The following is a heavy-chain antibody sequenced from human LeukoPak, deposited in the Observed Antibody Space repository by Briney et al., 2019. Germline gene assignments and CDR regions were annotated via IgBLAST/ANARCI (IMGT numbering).Heavy chain of an antibody. Sequence: ASVKVSCKASGYTFTNYYMHWVRQAPGQGLEWMGIINPSGGSTMYAQTFQGRVTMTSDTSTSTVYMEMSSQRSEDTAVFYCARDRSSGWYPFDYWGQGTLVTVSS. CDR2: INPSGGST. CDR3: ARDRSSGWYPFDY. D-gene: IGHD6-19*01. CDR1: GYTFTNYY. J-gene: IGHJ4*02. V-gene: IGHV1-46*01.